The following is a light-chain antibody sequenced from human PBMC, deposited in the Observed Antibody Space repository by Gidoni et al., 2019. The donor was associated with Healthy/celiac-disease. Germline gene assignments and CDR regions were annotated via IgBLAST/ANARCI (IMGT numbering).Light chain of an antibody. CDR2: DAS. J-gene: IGKJ3*01. Sequence: DIQMTQSPSSLSASVGDSVTITCQASQDISNYLNWYQQKPGKAPKLLIYDASNLETGVPSRFSGSGSGTDFTFTISSLQPEDIATYYCQQYEAFGPGTKVDIK. CDR3: QQYEA. CDR1: QDISNY. V-gene: IGKV1-33*01.